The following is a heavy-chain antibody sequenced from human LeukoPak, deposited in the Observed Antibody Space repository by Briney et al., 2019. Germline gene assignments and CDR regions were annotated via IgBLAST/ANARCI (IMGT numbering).Heavy chain of an antibody. CDR3: ARGTVLRFLEWLPLPYFDY. D-gene: IGHD3-3*01. J-gene: IGHJ4*02. Sequence: GASVKVSCKASGYTFTGYYMHWVRQAPGQGLEWMGWINPNSGGTNYAQKFQGRVTMTRDTSISTAYMELSRLRSDDTAVYYCARGTVLRFLEWLPLPYFDYWGQGTLVTVSS. CDR1: GYTFTGYY. V-gene: IGHV1-2*02. CDR2: INPNSGGT.